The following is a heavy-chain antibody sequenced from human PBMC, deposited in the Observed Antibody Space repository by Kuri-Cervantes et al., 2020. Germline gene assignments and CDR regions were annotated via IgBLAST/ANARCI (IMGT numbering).Heavy chain of an antibody. Sequence: GGSLRLSCAASGFTFSSYAMHWVRQAPGKGLEWVAVISYDGSNKYYADSVKGRFTISRDNAKNSLYLQMNSLGGEDTAVYYWAREEGWGAPPDDYWGQGTLVTVSS. J-gene: IGHJ4*02. V-gene: IGHV3-30-3*01. CDR2: ISYDGSNK. CDR3: AREEGWGAPPDDY. CDR1: GFTFSSYA. D-gene: IGHD3-16*01.